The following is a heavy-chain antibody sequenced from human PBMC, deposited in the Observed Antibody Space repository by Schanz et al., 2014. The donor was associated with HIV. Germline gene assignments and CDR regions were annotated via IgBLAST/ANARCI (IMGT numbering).Heavy chain of an antibody. J-gene: IGHJ6*02. V-gene: IGHV3-33*01. D-gene: IGHD1-20*01. CDR1: GFTFSSYG. Sequence: QVQLVESGGGVVQPGRSLRLSCAASGFTFSSYGMHWVRQAPGKGLGWVAVIWYDGSNKYYADSVKGRFTISRDNSKKTLYLQMNSLRAEDTAVYYCARGEAITYYYHYYGMDVWGQGTTVTVSS. CDR3: ARGEAITYYYHYYGMDV. CDR2: IWYDGSNK.